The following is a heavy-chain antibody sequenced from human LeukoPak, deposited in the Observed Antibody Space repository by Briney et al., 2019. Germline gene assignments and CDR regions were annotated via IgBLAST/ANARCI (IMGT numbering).Heavy chain of an antibody. V-gene: IGHV1-2*02. D-gene: IGHD3-10*01. CDR3: ATGLWFGELPHAFDI. J-gene: IGHJ3*02. CDR2: INPNSGGT. CDR1: GYTFTSYG. Sequence: GASVKVSCKASGYTFTSYGISWVRQAPGQGLEWMGWINPNSGGTNYAQKFQGRVTMTRDTSISTAYMELSRLRSDDTAVYYCATGLWFGELPHAFDIWGQGTMVTVSS.